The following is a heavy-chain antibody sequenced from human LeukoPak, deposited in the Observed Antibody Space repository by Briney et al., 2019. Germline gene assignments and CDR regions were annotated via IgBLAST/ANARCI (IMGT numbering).Heavy chain of an antibody. J-gene: IGHJ4*02. D-gene: IGHD2-2*01. CDR1: GFTFSSYS. CDR2: ISSSSSYI. CDR3: ARDLLYCSSTSCYLDY. V-gene: IGHV3-21*01. Sequence: PGGSLRLSCAASGFTFSSYSMNWVRQAPGKGLEWVSSISSSSSYIYDADSVKGRFTIPRDSAKNSLYLQMNSLRAEDTAVYYCARDLLYCSSTSCYLDYWGQGTLVTVSS.